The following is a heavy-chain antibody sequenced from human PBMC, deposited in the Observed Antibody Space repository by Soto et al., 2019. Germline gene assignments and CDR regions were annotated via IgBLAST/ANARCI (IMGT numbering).Heavy chain of an antibody. CDR3: ARAGIAARRGFYYYGMDV. D-gene: IGHD6-6*01. V-gene: IGHV5-51*01. Sequence: GESLKISCKGSGYSFTSYWIGWVRQMPGKGLEWMGIIYPGDSDTRYSPSFQGQVTISADKSISTAYLQWSSLKASDTAMYYCARAGIAARRGFYYYGMDVWGQGTTVTVSS. J-gene: IGHJ6*02. CDR2: IYPGDSDT. CDR1: GYSFTSYW.